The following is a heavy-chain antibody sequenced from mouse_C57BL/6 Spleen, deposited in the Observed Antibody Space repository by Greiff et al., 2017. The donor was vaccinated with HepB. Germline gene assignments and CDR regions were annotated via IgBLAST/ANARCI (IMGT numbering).Heavy chain of an antibody. J-gene: IGHJ1*03. CDR3: ARGGTYYGSSWGYFDV. CDR2: ISYSGST. Sequence: ESGPGLAKPSQTLSLTCSVTGYSITSDYWNWIRKFPGNKLEYMGYISYSGSTYYNPSLKSRISITRDTSKNQYYLQLNSVTTEDTATYYCARGGTYYGSSWGYFDVWGTGTTVTVSS. CDR1: GYSITSDY. V-gene: IGHV3-8*01. D-gene: IGHD1-1*01.